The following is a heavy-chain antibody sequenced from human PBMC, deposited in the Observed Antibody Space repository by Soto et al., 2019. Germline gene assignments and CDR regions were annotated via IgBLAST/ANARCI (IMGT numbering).Heavy chain of an antibody. CDR2: ISGSGGST. CDR3: AKLDIVVVPAFDY. CDR1: GFTFSSYT. V-gene: IGHV3-23*01. J-gene: IGHJ4*02. Sequence: GGSLRLSCAASGFTFSSYTMSWVRQAPGKGLEWVSAISGSGGSTYYADSVKGRFTISRDNSKNTLYLQMNSLRAEDMAVYYCAKLDIVVVPAFDYWGQGTLVTVSS. D-gene: IGHD2-2*01.